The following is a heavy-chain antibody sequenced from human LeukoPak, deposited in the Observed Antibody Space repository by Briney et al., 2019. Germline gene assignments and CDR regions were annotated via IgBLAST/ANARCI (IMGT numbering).Heavy chain of an antibody. CDR3: TREGSGIPGYFDY. CDR2: TYYRSKWYN. V-gene: IGHV6-1*01. D-gene: IGHD3-10*01. J-gene: IGHJ4*02. Sequence: SQTLSLTCAISGDSVSSNNVAWNWIRQSPSRGLEWLGRTYYRSKWYNQYAVSVKSRVIANPDTSKNQFSLQVNSVTPEDTAVYYCTREGSGIPGYFDYWGQGTLVIVSS. CDR1: GDSVSSNNVA.